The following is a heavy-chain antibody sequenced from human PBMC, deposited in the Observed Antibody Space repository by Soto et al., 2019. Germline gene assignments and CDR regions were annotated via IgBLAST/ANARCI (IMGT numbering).Heavy chain of an antibody. CDR3: ARLCSGGSCYGPYTYFDY. CDR1: GGSISSYY. J-gene: IGHJ4*02. V-gene: IGHV4-59*01. D-gene: IGHD2-15*01. Sequence: SETLSLTCTVSGGSISSYYWSWIRQPPGKGLEWIGYIYYSGSTNYNPSIKSRVTISVDTSKNQFSLKLSSVTAADTAVYYCARLCSGGSCYGPYTYFDYWGQGTLVTV. CDR2: IYYSGST.